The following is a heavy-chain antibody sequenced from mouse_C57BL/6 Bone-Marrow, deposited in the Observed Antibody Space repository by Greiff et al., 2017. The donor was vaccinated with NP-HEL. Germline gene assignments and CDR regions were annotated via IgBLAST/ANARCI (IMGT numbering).Heavy chain of an antibody. D-gene: IGHD2-1*01. V-gene: IGHV5-6*01. CDR3: SRHYYRHYLDY. CDR2: ISSGGSYT. Sequence: EVKLMESGGDLVKPGGSLKLSCVASGFTFSSYGMSWVRQTPDKRLEWVATISSGGSYTYYPDSVKGRFTISRDNAKNTLYLQMSSLKSEDTAMYYCSRHYYRHYLDYWGQGTTLSVSS. CDR1: GFTFSSYG. J-gene: IGHJ2*01.